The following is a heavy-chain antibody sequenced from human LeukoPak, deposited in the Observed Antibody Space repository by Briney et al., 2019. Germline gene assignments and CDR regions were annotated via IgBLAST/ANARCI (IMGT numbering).Heavy chain of an antibody. V-gene: IGHV3-23*01. CDR1: GFTFRSHA. CDR2: IYENGGTT. D-gene: IGHD2-21*01. Sequence: GGSLRLSCVGSGFTFRSHAMSWVRQAPEKGLEFVSGIYENGGTTYYADSVKGRFSISRDNSKNTLYLQVDSLRGEDTAVYYCAKDFRIGYSAHFDYWGQGALVTVSS. J-gene: IGHJ4*02. CDR3: AKDFRIGYSAHFDY.